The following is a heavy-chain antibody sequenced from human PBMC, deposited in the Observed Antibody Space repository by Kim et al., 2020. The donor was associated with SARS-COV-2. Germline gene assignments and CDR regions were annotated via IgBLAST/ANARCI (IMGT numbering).Heavy chain of an antibody. CDR2: ISSSSRYI. CDR3: ARDLNYDSSGWYGDAFGI. CDR1: GFTFSCYS. D-gene: IGHD6-19*01. Sequence: GGSLRLSCAASGFTFSCYSMNWVRQAPGKGLERVSSISSSSRYIYYADLVKGRFTISRDNAKNSLYLQMNSLGAEGTAVYYCARDLNYDSSGWYGDAFGIWGEGTMVTVSS. V-gene: IGHV3-21*01. J-gene: IGHJ3*02.